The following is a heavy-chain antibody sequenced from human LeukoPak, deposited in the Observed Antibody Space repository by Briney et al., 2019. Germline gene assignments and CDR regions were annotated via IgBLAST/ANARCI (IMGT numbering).Heavy chain of an antibody. D-gene: IGHD3-10*01. CDR1: GGSISSSSYY. Sequence: PSETLSLTCTVSGGSISSSSYYWGWIRQPPGKGLEWIGEINHSGSTNYNPSLKSRVTISVDTSKNQFSLKLSSVTAADTAVYYCARRPFMVRGVVFDYWGQGTLVTVSS. V-gene: IGHV4-39*07. CDR3: ARRPFMVRGVVFDY. J-gene: IGHJ4*02. CDR2: INHSGST.